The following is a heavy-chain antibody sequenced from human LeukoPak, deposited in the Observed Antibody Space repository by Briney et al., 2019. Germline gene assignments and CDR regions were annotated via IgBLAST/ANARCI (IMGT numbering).Heavy chain of an antibody. J-gene: IGHJ3*02. CDR1: GFTVSSNY. CDR2: IYSGGST. Sequence: GGSLRLSCAASGFTVSSNYMSWVRQAPGKGLEWVSVIYSGGSTYYADSVKGRFTISRDNSKNTLYLQMNSLRAEDTAVYYCASPGLSSSPAFDIWGQGTMVTVSS. D-gene: IGHD6-6*01. CDR3: ASPGLSSSPAFDI. V-gene: IGHV3-53*01.